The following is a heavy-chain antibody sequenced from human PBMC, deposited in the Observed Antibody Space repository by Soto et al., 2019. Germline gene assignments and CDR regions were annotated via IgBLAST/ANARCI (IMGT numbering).Heavy chain of an antibody. J-gene: IGHJ4*02. Sequence: ASVKVSCKASGGTFSSYASSWVRQAPGQGLEWMGGIIPIFGTANYAQKFQGRVTITADESTSTAYMELSSLRSEDTAVYYCARGPASMTTFEYLCRVTLVTVCS. V-gene: IGHV1-69*13. CDR1: GGTFSSYA. CDR3: ARGPASMTTFEY. D-gene: IGHD4-17*01. CDR2: IIPIFGTA.